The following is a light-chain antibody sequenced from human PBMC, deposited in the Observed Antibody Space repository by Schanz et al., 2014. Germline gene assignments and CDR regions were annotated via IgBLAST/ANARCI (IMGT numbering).Light chain of an antibody. CDR2: DAS. CDR1: QSISRN. J-gene: IGKJ4*01. Sequence: DIQMTQSPSSLSASVGDRVTLTCRASQSISRNLYWYQQKPGKAPNLLIYDASSLQSGVPSRFSGSGSGTDFTLSISSLQPEDFATYYCQQGDSFPLTFGGGTTVEIK. CDR3: QQGDSFPLT. V-gene: IGKV1-39*01.